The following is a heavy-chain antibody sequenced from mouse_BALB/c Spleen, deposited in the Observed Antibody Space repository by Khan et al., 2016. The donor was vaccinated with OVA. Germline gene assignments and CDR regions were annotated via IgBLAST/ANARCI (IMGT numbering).Heavy chain of an antibody. CDR3: ARLEDI. V-gene: IGHV2-9*02. CDR2: IWAGGST. CDR1: GFSFTSSG. J-gene: IGHJ2*01. Sequence: QVQLKESGPGLVAPSQSLSITCTVSGFSFTSSGVHWVRQPPGKGLEWLGVIWAGGSTNYNSALLYRLSISKDNSKSQVFLKMNSLQTDDAAKYYCARLEDIWGQGTTLTVSS. D-gene: IGHD1-3*01.